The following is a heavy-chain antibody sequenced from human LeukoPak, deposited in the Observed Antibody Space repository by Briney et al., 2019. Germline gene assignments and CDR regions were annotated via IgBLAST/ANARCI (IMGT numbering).Heavy chain of an antibody. CDR3: ARAANIVATSPNYYYYYYMDV. D-gene: IGHD5-12*01. CDR1: GGSFSGYY. J-gene: IGHJ6*03. Sequence: SETLSLTCAVYGGSFSGYYWSWLRQPPGKGLEWIGEINHSGSTNYNPSLKSRVTISVDTSKNQFSLKLSSVTAADTAVYYCARAANIVATSPNYYYYYYMDVWGKGTTVTVSS. V-gene: IGHV4-34*01. CDR2: INHSGST.